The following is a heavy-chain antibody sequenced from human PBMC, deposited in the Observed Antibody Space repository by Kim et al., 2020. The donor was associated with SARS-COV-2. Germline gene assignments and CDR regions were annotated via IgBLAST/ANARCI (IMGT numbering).Heavy chain of an antibody. V-gene: IGHV3-30*18. CDR2: ISYDGSNK. CDR3: AKEPLEGYGSGSYYYYGMDV. Sequence: GWSLRLSCAASGFTFSSYGMHWVRQAPGKGLEWVAVISYDGSNKYYADSVKGRFTISRDNSKNTLYLQMNSLRAEDTAVYYCAKEPLEGYGSGSYYYYGMDVWGQGTTVTVSS. J-gene: IGHJ6*02. CDR1: GFTFSSYG. D-gene: IGHD3-10*01.